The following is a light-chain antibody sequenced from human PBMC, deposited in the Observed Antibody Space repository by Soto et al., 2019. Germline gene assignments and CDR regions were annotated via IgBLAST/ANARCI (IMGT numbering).Light chain of an antibody. Sequence: EIVLTQSPGTLSLSPGERATLSCRASQSVSSSYLAWYQQKPGQAPRLLIYGASSRATGIPDRFSGSGSGTDFTLTISRLEPEDFAVYYCQQYGSSHPLTFGGGTKVDIK. V-gene: IGKV3-20*01. CDR1: QSVSSSY. CDR3: QQYGSSHPLT. CDR2: GAS. J-gene: IGKJ4*01.